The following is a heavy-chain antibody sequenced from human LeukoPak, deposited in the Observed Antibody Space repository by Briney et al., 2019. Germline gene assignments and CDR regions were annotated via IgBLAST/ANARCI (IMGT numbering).Heavy chain of an antibody. D-gene: IGHD5-18*01. CDR3: ARGPGYSYGYDP. J-gene: IGHJ5*02. CDR1: GFTFSSYS. CDR2: INHSGST. Sequence: GSLRLSCAASGFTFSSYSMNWVRQPPGKGLEWIGEINHSGSTNYNPSLKSRVTISVDTSKNQFSLKLSSVTAADTAVYYCARGPGYSYGYDPWGQGTLVTVSS. V-gene: IGHV4-34*01.